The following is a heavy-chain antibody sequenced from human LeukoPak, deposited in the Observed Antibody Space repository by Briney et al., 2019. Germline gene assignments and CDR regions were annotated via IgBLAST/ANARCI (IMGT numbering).Heavy chain of an antibody. CDR1: GFTFSSYS. Sequence: GGSLRLSCAASGFTFSSYSMNWVRQAPGNGLEWVSSISASSSYIYYADSVKGRFTTSRDNAEKSLFLQMTNVKDDDTAVYYCVTKASVSGVKRYWGQGTLVTVSS. J-gene: IGHJ4*02. CDR2: ISASSSYI. CDR3: VTKASVSGVKRY. D-gene: IGHD3-10*01. V-gene: IGHV3-21*01.